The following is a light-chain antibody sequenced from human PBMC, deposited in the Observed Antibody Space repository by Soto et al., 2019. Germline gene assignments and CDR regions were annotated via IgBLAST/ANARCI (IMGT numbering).Light chain of an antibody. CDR3: QQSYSTPIT. V-gene: IGKV1-39*01. Sequence: DIQMTQSPSYLSASVGDRLTITCRASQSISSYLNWYQQKPGKAPKXXIYAASSLQSGVPSRFSGSGSGTDFTLTISSLQPEDFATYYCQQSYSTPITFGQGTRLEIK. J-gene: IGKJ5*01. CDR1: QSISSY. CDR2: AAS.